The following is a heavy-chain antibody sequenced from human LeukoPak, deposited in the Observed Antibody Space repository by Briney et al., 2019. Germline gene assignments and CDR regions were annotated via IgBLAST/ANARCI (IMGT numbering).Heavy chain of an antibody. CDR1: GGSISSSNW. Sequence: PSETLSLTCAVSGGSISSSNWWNWVRQTPGKGLEWIVEIYHRGNTHYNPSLKSRVTMSVDTSTNQFSLRVNSVTAADTAVYYFARGPGAITQEAFDYWGQGTLVTVSS. V-gene: IGHV4-4*02. D-gene: IGHD1-26*01. CDR2: IYHRGNT. J-gene: IGHJ4*02. CDR3: ARGPGAITQEAFDY.